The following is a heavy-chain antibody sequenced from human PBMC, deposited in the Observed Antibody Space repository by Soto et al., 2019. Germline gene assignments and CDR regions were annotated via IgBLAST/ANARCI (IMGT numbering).Heavy chain of an antibody. CDR1: GFTFDDYT. D-gene: IGHD2-21*01. Sequence: EVQLVESGGVVVQPGGSLRLSCAASGFTFDDYTMHWVRQAPGKGLEWVSLISWDGGSTYYADSVKGRFTISRENSKNSLYRQMNTLRTEDTALYYCATDHTSSASPYPYGMDVWGQGTTVTVSS. V-gene: IGHV3-43*01. CDR3: ATDHTSSASPYPYGMDV. J-gene: IGHJ6*02. CDR2: ISWDGGST.